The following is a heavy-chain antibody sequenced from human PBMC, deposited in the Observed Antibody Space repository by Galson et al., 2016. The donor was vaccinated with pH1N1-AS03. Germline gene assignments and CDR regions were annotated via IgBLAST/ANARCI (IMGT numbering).Heavy chain of an antibody. D-gene: IGHD4-17*01. Sequence: PALVKPTQTLTLTCTFSGFSLSTSGVGVGWIRQPPGKALEWLALIYWDDDKRYSPSLKSRLTITKDTPKNQVVLTMTNVDPVDTATHYCAQSDYGDYVDYFDYWGQGTLVTVSS. CDR3: AQSDYGDYVDYFDY. CDR2: IYWDDDK. V-gene: IGHV2-5*02. CDR1: GFSLSTSGVG. J-gene: IGHJ4*02.